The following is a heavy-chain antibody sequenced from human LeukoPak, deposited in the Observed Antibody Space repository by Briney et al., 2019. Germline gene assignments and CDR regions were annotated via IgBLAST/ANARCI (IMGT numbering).Heavy chain of an antibody. J-gene: IGHJ4*02. CDR1: GFTFSSYW. V-gene: IGHV3-74*01. Sequence: GGSLRLSCAASGFTFSSYWMHWVRQAPGKGLVWVSRINSDGSSTSYADSVKGRFTISRENAKNTLYLQMNSLRAEDTAVYYCARGYCSSTSCYASFDYWGQGTLVTVSS. CDR3: ARGYCSSTSCYASFDY. D-gene: IGHD2-2*01. CDR2: INSDGSST.